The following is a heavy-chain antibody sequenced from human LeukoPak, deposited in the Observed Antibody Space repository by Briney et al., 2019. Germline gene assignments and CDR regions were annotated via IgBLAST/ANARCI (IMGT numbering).Heavy chain of an antibody. Sequence: GSVEVSCKASGYTFTGYYIHWVRQAPGQGLEWMGWINPNSGGTNYAQKFQGRVTMTRDTSISTAYMELRRLRSDDTAVYYCARGIRTNWYFDLWGRGTLVTASS. CDR1: GYTFTGYY. D-gene: IGHD3-10*01. J-gene: IGHJ2*01. CDR2: INPNSGGT. V-gene: IGHV1-2*02. CDR3: ARGIRTNWYFDL.